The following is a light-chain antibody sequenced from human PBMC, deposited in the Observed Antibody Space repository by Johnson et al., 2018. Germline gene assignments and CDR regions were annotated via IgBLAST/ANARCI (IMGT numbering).Light chain of an antibody. CDR2: ENN. Sequence: QSVLTQPPSVSAAPGQKVTISCSGSSSNIGNNYVSWYQQLPGTAPKLLIYENNKRPSGIPDRFSGSKSGTSATLGITGLQTGAEADDYCGTWDSSLRAGNVFGTGTKVTVL. CDR1: SSNIGNNY. J-gene: IGLJ1*01. V-gene: IGLV1-51*02. CDR3: GTWDSSLRAGNV.